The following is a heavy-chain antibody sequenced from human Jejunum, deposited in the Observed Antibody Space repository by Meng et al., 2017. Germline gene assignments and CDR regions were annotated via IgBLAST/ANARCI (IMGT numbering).Heavy chain of an antibody. CDR2: IYTSGST. CDR3: ARGHPRMSGSYGWFDP. Sequence: QVQLQESGPGLVKPSETLPLTCTVSGDSISGYYWGWIRQPAGKGLEWIGRIYTSGSTNYNPSLKSRVTMSVDTSKNQFSLKLNSVTAADTAVYYCARGHPRMSGSYGWFDPWGQGTLVTVSS. V-gene: IGHV4-4*07. J-gene: IGHJ5*02. D-gene: IGHD1-26*01. CDR1: GDSISGYY.